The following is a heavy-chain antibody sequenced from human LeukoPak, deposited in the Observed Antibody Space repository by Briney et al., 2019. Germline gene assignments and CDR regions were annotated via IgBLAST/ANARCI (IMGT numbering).Heavy chain of an antibody. J-gene: IGHJ5*02. CDR3: ARDMRQLSGYPDNWFDP. CDR1: GYTFTGYY. D-gene: IGHD5-12*01. V-gene: IGHV1-2*02. CDR2: INPNSGGT. Sequence: GASVKVSCKASGYTFTGYYMHWVRQAPGQGLEWMGWINPNSGGTNYAQKFPGRVTMTRDTSISTAYMELSRLRSDDTAVYYCARDMRQLSGYPDNWFDPWGQGTLVTVSS.